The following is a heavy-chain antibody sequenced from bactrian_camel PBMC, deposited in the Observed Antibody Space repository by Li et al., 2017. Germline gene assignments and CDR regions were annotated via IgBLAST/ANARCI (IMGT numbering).Heavy chain of an antibody. CDR3: AAECGTCLGGEWTRCNY. CDR2: IAPASGTT. V-gene: IGHV3S1*01. Sequence: HVQLVESGGGSVQAGGSLRLSCAASGSGYVSGTACMGWFRQVPGKEREGVAAIAPASGTTFYSDSVKGRFTISHVNVNNTLHLQMNRLKPEDTGTYYCAAECGTCLGGEWTRCNYWGQGTQVTVS. CDR1: GSGYVSGTAC. D-gene: IGHD2*01. J-gene: IGHJ4*01.